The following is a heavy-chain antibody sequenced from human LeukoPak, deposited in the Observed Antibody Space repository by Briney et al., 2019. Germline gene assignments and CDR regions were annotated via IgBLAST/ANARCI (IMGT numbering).Heavy chain of an antibody. J-gene: IGHJ4*02. Sequence: SETLSLTCNISGGSVTTYYLSWIRQFPGKGLEWIGYISYSGSTKYNPSLKSRVTISLDTSKDQFSLKLSSVTAADTAVYYCAVVVVEVFDYWGQGTLVTVSS. CDR3: AVVVVEVFDY. V-gene: IGHV4-59*02. D-gene: IGHD2-15*01. CDR1: GGSVTTYY. CDR2: ISYSGST.